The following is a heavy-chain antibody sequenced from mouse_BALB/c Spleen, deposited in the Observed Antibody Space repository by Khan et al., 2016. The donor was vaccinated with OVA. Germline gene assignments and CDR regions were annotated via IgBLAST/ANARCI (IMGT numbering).Heavy chain of an antibody. D-gene: IGHD2-1*01. Sequence: EVQLQQSGPELMKPGASVKISCTASGYSFTNYYIHWVKQSHGQSLEWIGYIDPFNGGTNYNQKFKGTATLTVDKSSSTAYMHLSSLTSEDSAVYYCTRLGTTGLFAYWGQGTLVTVSA. J-gene: IGHJ3*01. CDR1: GYSFTNYY. V-gene: IGHV1S135*01. CDR2: IDPFNGGT. CDR3: TRLGTTGLFAY.